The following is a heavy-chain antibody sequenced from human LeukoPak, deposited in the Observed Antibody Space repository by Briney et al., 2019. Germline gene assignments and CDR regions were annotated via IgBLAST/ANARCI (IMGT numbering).Heavy chain of an antibody. CDR3: ATVAVIRGVTYFDY. V-gene: IGHV4-59*01. CDR2: LFYSGST. D-gene: IGHD3-10*01. J-gene: IGHJ4*02. Sequence: SSETLSRTCTVSGGSISSYYWSWIRQPPGKGLEWIAYLFYSGSTDYNPSLESRVTISVDTSKNQFSLKLRSVTAADTAVYYCATVAVIRGVTYFDYWGQGTLVTVSS. CDR1: GGSISSYY.